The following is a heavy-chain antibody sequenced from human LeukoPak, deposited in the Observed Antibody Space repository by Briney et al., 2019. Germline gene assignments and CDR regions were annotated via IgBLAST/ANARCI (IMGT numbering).Heavy chain of an antibody. Sequence: GGSLRLSCAASGFTVSSNYMSWVRQAPGKGLEWVSVIYSGGSTYYADSVKGRFTISRDNSKNTLYLQMNSLRAEDTAVYYCARVNDYSNYVCYYYYMDVWGKGTTVTVSS. V-gene: IGHV3-53*01. J-gene: IGHJ6*03. CDR2: IYSGGST. D-gene: IGHD4-11*01. CDR3: ARVNDYSNYVCYYYYMDV. CDR1: GFTVSSNY.